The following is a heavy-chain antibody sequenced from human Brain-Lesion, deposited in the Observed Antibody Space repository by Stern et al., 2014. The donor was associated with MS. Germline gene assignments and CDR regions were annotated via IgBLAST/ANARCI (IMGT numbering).Heavy chain of an antibody. J-gene: IGHJ5*02. CDR1: GGTFGTYP. V-gene: IGHV1-69*06. CDR2: INPIFGSP. D-gene: IGHD5-18*01. Sequence: QVQLVQSGPEVKKPGSSVQLSCTASGGTFGTYPITLLRHAPRQGLAGKGLINPIFGSPNYAQKFQGRVTITADRSTTTVYMKLSSLKSDDAAVYYCAKDGPALVTNWFDPWGRGTLVTVSS. CDR3: AKDGPALVTNWFDP.